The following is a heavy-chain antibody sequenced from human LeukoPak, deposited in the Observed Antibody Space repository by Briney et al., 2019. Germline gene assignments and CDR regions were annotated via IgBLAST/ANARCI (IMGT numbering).Heavy chain of an antibody. J-gene: IGHJ4*02. CDR2: IYYTGRS. CDR1: GGSISSSSYY. Sequence: SETLSLTCTVSGGSISSSSYYWGWIRQPPGKGLEWIRSIYYTGRSYYNPSLKSRVTISVDTSKNQFFLKLSSVTAADTAVYYCARRRGDYNPYFDYWGQGTLVTVSS. D-gene: IGHD4-11*01. CDR3: ARRRGDYNPYFDY. V-gene: IGHV4-39*01.